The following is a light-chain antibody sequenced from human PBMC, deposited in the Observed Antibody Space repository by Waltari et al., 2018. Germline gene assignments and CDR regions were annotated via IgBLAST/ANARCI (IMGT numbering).Light chain of an antibody. J-gene: IGLJ1*01. CDR2: AGF. Sequence: VLTQPPSVSGAPGQRVTISCTGSSSNIGTPYDVNWYQQLPGTAPNLLIHAGFSRPSGVPDRFSGSRSGASASLAITGLQAEDEGDYYCQSYDTSLGGSYVFGSGTKVTVL. CDR3: QSYDTSLGGSYV. V-gene: IGLV1-40*01. CDR1: SSNIGTPYD.